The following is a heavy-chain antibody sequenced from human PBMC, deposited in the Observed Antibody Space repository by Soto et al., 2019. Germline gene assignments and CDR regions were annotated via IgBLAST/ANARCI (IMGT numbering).Heavy chain of an antibody. CDR3: AIAKLLLPWLFVY. CDR1: GFIVSSNY. V-gene: IGHV3-66*01. Sequence: PGGSLRLSCAASGFIVSSNYMSWVRQAPGKGLEWVSVIYSGGSTFYADSVKGRFIISRDDSKNTLFLQMNSLRAEDTAVYYCAIAKLLLPWLFVYWGQGTLVTVSS. J-gene: IGHJ4*02. CDR2: IYSGGST. D-gene: IGHD2-15*01.